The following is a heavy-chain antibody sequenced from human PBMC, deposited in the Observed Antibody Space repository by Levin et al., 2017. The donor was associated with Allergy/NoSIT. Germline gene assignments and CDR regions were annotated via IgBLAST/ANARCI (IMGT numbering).Heavy chain of an antibody. CDR1: GGTFSSYA. CDR3: AVRITISGDAFDI. D-gene: IGHD3-9*01. V-gene: IGHV1-69*04. J-gene: IGHJ3*02. CDR2: IIPILGIA. Sequence: ASVKVSCKASGGTFSSYAISWVRQAPGQGLEWMGRIIPILGIANYAQKFQGRVTITADKSTSTAYMELSSLRSEDTAVYYCAVRITISGDAFDIWGQGTMVTVSS.